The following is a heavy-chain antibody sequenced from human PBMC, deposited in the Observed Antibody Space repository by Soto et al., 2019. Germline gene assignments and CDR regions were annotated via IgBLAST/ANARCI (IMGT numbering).Heavy chain of an antibody. V-gene: IGHV1-69*02. CDR1: GGTFSSYT. D-gene: IGHD2-2*02. Sequence: ASVKVSCKASGGTFSSYTISWVRQAPGQGLEWMGRIIPILGIANYAQKFQGRVTITADKSTSTAYMELSSLRSEDTAVYYCASSSAIGYCSSTSCYRGGYYYYYMDVWGKGTTVTVSS. CDR2: IIPILGIA. J-gene: IGHJ6*03. CDR3: ASSSAIGYCSSTSCYRGGYYYYYMDV.